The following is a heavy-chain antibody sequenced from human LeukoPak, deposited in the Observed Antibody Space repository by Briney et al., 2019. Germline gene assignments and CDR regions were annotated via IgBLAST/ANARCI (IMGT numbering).Heavy chain of an antibody. CDR1: GDSVSRSDSY. CDR3: ARRRYYDSSGYLE. CDR2: IYYSGRT. Sequence: SETLSLTCTIFGDSVSRSDSYWDWIRQPPGKGLEWIGTIYYSGRTYYSPSLESRVTLSVDMSNNQFSLTLSSVTAADTALYFCARRRYYDSSGYLEWGQGTLVTVSS. V-gene: IGHV4-39*01. D-gene: IGHD3-22*01. J-gene: IGHJ1*01.